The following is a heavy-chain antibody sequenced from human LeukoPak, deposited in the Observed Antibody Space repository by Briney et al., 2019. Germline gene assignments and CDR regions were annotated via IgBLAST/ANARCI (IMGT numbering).Heavy chain of an antibody. CDR3: ARERDGLDY. D-gene: IGHD5-24*01. CDR1: GFTFRSYA. CDR2: ISYDGSNK. J-gene: IGHJ4*02. Sequence: PGGPLRLSCAAPGFTFRSYAMHWVRQAPGKGLEWVAVISYDGSNKYYADSVKGRFTISRDNSKNTLYLQMNSLRAEDTAVYYCARERDGLDYWGQGTLVTVSS. V-gene: IGHV3-30-3*01.